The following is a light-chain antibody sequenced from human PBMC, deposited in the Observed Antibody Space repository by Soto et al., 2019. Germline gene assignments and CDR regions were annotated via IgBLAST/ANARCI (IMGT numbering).Light chain of an antibody. CDR2: SVS. Sequence: DIQMAQSPSSLSASVGDTVTLTCRASQDIGNSLAWLQQKPGRAPKSLISSVSSLQSGVPSRFSGSRYRADFTLTISNLQPEDFATYYCQQYKTYPLTFGGGTKVEIK. CDR3: QQYKTYPLT. J-gene: IGKJ4*02. CDR1: QDIGNS. V-gene: IGKV1-16*01.